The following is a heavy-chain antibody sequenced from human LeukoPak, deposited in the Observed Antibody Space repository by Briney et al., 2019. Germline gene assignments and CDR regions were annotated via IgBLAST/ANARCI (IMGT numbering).Heavy chain of an antibody. CDR2: ISSSSSTI. CDR1: GFTFSSYS. D-gene: IGHD2-15*01. Sequence: GGSLRLSCAASGFTFSSYSMNWVRQGPGKGLEWVSYISSSSSTIYYADSVKGRFTISRDNAKDSLHLQMNSLRDEDTAVYYCARRIASYYYGLDVWGQGTTVTVSS. J-gene: IGHJ6*02. CDR3: ARRIASYYYGLDV. V-gene: IGHV3-48*02.